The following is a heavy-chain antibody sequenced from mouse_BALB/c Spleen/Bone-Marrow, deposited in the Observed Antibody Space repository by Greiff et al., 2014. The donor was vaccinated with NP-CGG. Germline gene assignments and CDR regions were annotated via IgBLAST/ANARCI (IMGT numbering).Heavy chain of an antibody. CDR1: GFTFSSYG. V-gene: IGHV5-6*02. D-gene: IGHD2-4*01. CDR3: ARRSDYDYFDY. Sequence: DVKLVESGGDIVKPGGSLKLSCAASGFTFSSYGMSWVRQSPDKRLEWVATISSGGSNTFYPDNVKGRFTISRDNAKNTLYLQMSSLKSEDTAMYYCARRSDYDYFDYWGPGTTLTVSS. CDR2: ISSGGSNT. J-gene: IGHJ2*01.